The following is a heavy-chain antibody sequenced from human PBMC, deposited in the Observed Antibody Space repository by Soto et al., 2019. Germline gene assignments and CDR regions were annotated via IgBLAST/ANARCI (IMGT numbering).Heavy chain of an antibody. CDR1: GFTFSNYA. D-gene: IGHD3-22*01. J-gene: IGHJ4*02. CDR3: ARDALYESSGYSYFFDY. Sequence: PGGSLRLSCAASGFTFSNYAMNWVRQAPGKGLEWISHISGSSGTIYYADSVQGRFTISGDNAKKSLYLQMNSLRDEDTAVYSCARDALYESSGYSYFFDYWGQGTLVTVSS. V-gene: IGHV3-48*02. CDR2: ISGSSGTI.